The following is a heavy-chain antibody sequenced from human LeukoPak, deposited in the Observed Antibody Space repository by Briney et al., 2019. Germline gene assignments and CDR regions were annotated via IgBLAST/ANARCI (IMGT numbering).Heavy chain of an antibody. V-gene: IGHV3-23*01. CDR2: ISGSGGST. CDR3: AKGTGIVVVPAEYY. D-gene: IGHD2-2*01. J-gene: IGHJ4*02. CDR1: GFTFSSYA. Sequence: PGGSLRLSCAASGFTFSSYAMSWVRQAPGKGLEWVSAISGSGGSTYYADSVKGRFTISRDNSKNTLYLQMNSLRAEDTAVYYCAKGTGIVVVPAEYYWGQRTLVTVSS.